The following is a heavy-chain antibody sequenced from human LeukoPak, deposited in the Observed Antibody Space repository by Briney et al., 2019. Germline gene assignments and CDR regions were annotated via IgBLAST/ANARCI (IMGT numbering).Heavy chain of an antibody. CDR2: INTDGSST. Sequence: GGSLRLSCAASGFTFSSYWMHWVRQAPGKGLVWVSRINTDGSSTSYADSVKGRFTISRDNAKNTLYLQMNSLRAEDTAVYYCARSGYDLYYYYMDVWGKGTTVTVSS. J-gene: IGHJ6*03. CDR1: GFTFSSYW. V-gene: IGHV3-74*01. CDR3: ARSGYDLYYYYMDV. D-gene: IGHD5-12*01.